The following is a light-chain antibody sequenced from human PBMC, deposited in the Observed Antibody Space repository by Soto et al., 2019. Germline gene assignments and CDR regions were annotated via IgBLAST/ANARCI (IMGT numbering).Light chain of an antibody. CDR1: QSVLYSSNNKNY. Sequence: VMIQSPDSLAVSLGERATINCKSSQSVLYSSNNKNYLAWYQQKPGQPPNLLIYWASTRESGVPDRFSGSGSGPDFTLTISSLQAEDVELYYCQQYPSIPHTFGQGTKLEIK. CDR3: QQYPSIPHT. V-gene: IGKV4-1*01. J-gene: IGKJ2*01. CDR2: WAS.